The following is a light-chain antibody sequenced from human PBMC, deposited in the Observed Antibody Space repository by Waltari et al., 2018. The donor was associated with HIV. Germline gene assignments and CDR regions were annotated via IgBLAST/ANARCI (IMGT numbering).Light chain of an antibody. CDR3: ATWDDSLNGLV. CDR2: TDN. Sequence: QSVLPQPPSASGPPGPSITLSCSGSSSPIAPPTLNWYQPVPGSAPRVLLYTDNQRFTGVPDRFSGSKSGTSASLAINGLQSEDEASYVCATWDDSLNGLVFGTGTWVTVL. V-gene: IGLV1-44*01. CDR1: SSPIAPPT. J-gene: IGLJ1*01.